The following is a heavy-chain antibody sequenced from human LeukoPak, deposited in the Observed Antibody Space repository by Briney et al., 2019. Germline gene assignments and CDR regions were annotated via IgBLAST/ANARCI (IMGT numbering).Heavy chain of an antibody. CDR1: GYTFTGYY. CDR3: AREGSYDSSYTYDY. CDR2: IIPIFGTA. Sequence: GASVKVSCKASGYTFTGYYMHWVRQAPGQGLEWMGGIIPIFGTANYAQKFQGRVTITADESTSTAYMELSSLRSEDTAVYYCAREGSYDSSYTYDYWGQGTLVTVSS. V-gene: IGHV1-69*13. D-gene: IGHD3-22*01. J-gene: IGHJ4*02.